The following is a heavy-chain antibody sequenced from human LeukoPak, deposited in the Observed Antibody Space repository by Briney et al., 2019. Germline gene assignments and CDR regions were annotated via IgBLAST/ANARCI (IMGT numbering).Heavy chain of an antibody. CDR3: GRVGGRSKAAKGDAFDI. CDR1: SITFTKAW. CDR2: ISSGSTYV. V-gene: IGHV3-21*01. D-gene: IGHD6-6*01. Sequence: GGSLRLSCAASSITFTKAWMNWVRQAPGKGLEWVSSISSGSTYVYYADSVQGRFTISRDNAQSSMYLQMNSLRAEDTAVYYCGRVGGRSKAAKGDAFDIWGQGTMVVVSS. J-gene: IGHJ3*02.